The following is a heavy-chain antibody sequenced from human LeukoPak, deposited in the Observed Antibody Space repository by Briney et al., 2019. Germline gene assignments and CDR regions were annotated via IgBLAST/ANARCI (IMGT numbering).Heavy chain of an antibody. CDR1: GFTFSGYI. CDR2: ISSTSNTI. D-gene: IGHD6-19*01. CDR3: ARDQWLDY. V-gene: IGHV3-48*01. Sequence: PGGSLRLSCAASGFTFSGYIMNWVRQAPGKGLEWVSFISSTSNTIYYADSVKGRFTVSRDNAKYSLYLQMNSLRAEDTAVYYCARDQWLDYWGQGTLVTVSS. J-gene: IGHJ4*02.